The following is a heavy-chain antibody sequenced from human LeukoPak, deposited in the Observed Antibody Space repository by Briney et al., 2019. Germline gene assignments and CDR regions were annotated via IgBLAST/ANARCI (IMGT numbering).Heavy chain of an antibody. D-gene: IGHD3-16*02. J-gene: IGHJ3*01. CDR2: IGVTGDT. CDR1: GFTFSGYD. Sequence: GWSPILSCAASGFTFSGYDMHWVRQPTGKGLEWVSAIGVTGDTDYAGSVKGRFTMSRENAKNSLYLQLDSLRAGDTAVYYCARGFVHAFDLWGQGTMVTVSS. V-gene: IGHV3-13*04. CDR3: ARGFVHAFDL.